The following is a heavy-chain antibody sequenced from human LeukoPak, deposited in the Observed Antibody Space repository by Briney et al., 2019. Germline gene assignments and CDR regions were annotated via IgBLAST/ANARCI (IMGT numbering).Heavy chain of an antibody. CDR3: GRDQYTDYGDEPLDAFDM. V-gene: IGHV3-48*03. J-gene: IGHJ3*02. D-gene: IGHD4-17*01. CDR2: ISSIGSTI. Sequence: PGGSMRLSCAASGFTFSSYEMNCVRQAPEKGLEWVSYISSIGSTIYYADSVKGRFTICKYKPKHSLYLQMNSLRAEETAVYYCGRDQYTDYGDEPLDAFDMWGLGTMVTVSS. CDR1: GFTFSSYE.